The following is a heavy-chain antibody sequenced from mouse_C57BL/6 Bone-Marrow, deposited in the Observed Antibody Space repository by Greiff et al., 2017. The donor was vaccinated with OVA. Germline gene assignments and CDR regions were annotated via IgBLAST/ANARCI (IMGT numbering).Heavy chain of an antibody. J-gene: IGHJ3*01. D-gene: IGHD1-3*01. V-gene: IGHV1-80*01. Sequence: LVESGAELVKPGASVKISCKASGYAFSSYWMNWVKQRPGKGLEWIGQIYPGDGDTNYNGKFKGKATLTADKSSSTAYMQLSSLTSEDSAVYFCALTTWFAYWGQGTLVTVSA. CDR2: IYPGDGDT. CDR3: ALTTWFAY. CDR1: GYAFSSYW.